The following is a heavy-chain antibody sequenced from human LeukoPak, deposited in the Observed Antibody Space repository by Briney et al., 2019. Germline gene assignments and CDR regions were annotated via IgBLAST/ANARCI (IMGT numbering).Heavy chain of an antibody. Sequence: SETLSLTCTVSGGSISSGGYYWSWIRQPPGKGLEWIGYIYHSGSTYYNPSLKSRVTISVDRSKNQFSLKLSSVTAADTAVYYCARDHDNQLHHRGIDIWGQGTMVTVSS. CDR3: ARDHDNQLHHRGIDI. D-gene: IGHD1-7*01. CDR1: GGSISSGGYY. CDR2: IYHSGST. V-gene: IGHV4-30-2*01. J-gene: IGHJ3*02.